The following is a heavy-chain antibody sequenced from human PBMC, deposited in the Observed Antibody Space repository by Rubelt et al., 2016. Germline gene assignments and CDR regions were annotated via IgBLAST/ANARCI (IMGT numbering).Heavy chain of an antibody. J-gene: IGHJ4*02. CDR2: INHSGST. D-gene: IGHD3-10*01. CDR1: GGSFSGYY. V-gene: IGHV4-34*01. CDR3: AGWGNYGSGMYSKDY. Sequence: QVQLQQWGAGLLKPSETLSLTCAVYGGSFSGYYWSWIRQPPGKGLEWIGEINHSGSTNYNPSLKSRVAISVETSNDQFSLKRRSGTAADTGVYYCAGWGNYGSGMYSKDYWGQGTLVTVSS.